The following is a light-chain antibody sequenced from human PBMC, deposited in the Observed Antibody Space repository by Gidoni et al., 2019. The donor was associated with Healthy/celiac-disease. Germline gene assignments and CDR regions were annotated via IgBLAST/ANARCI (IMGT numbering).Light chain of an antibody. J-gene: IGKJ2*01. CDR2: LGS. V-gene: IGKV2-28*01. CDR1: QSLLHSNGYKY. Sequence: IVMTQSPLSLPVTPGEPASISCRSSQSLLHSNGYKYLEWYLQKPGQSPQLLIYLGSNRASGVPDRFSGSGSGTDFTLKISRVEAEDVGVYYCMQALQTPYTFGQGTKLEIK. CDR3: MQALQTPYT.